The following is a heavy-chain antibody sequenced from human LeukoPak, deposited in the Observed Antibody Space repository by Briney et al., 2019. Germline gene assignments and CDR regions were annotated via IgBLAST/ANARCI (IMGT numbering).Heavy chain of an antibody. D-gene: IGHD6-19*01. Sequence: GGSLRLSCAASGFTFGSYAMHWVRQAPGKGLEWVAVISYDGSNKYYADSVKGRFTISRDNSKNTLYLQMNSLRAEDTAVYYCARDIAVAGARGAFDIWGQGTMVTVSS. CDR2: ISYDGSNK. V-gene: IGHV3-30-3*01. CDR1: GFTFGSYA. CDR3: ARDIAVAGARGAFDI. J-gene: IGHJ3*02.